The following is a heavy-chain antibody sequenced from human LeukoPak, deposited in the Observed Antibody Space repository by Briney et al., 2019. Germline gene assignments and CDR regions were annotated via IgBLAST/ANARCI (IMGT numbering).Heavy chain of an antibody. CDR1: GFTFSNYA. CDR3: TKGTIWLPFDY. CDR2: ISGSGGST. J-gene: IGHJ4*02. Sequence: SGGSLRLSCAAFGFTFSNYAMSWARQAPGKGLEWVSAISGSGGSTYYADSVKGRFTISRDNSKNTLYLQMNSLRAEDTAVYYCTKGTIWLPFDYWGQGTLVTVSS. V-gene: IGHV3-23*01. D-gene: IGHD5-18*01.